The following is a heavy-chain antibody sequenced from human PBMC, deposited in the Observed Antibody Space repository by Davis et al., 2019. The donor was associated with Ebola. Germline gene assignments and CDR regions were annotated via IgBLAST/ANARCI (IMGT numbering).Heavy chain of an antibody. Sequence: PGGSLRLSCAASGFTFSSYGMHWVRQAPGKGLEWVAVISYDGSNKYYADSVKGRFTISRDNSKNTLYLQMNSLRAEDTAVYYCAKGAYSSSWYLDYGMDVWGQGTTVTVSS. D-gene: IGHD6-13*01. CDR2: ISYDGSNK. V-gene: IGHV3-30*18. CDR3: AKGAYSSSWYLDYGMDV. CDR1: GFTFSSYG. J-gene: IGHJ6*02.